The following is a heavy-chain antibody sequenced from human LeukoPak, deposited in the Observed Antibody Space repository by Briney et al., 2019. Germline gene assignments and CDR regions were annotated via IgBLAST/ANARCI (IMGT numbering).Heavy chain of an antibody. V-gene: IGHV4-59*12. D-gene: IGHD6-13*01. Sequence: PSETLSLTCTVSGGSINTYYWSWIRQPPGKGLEWIGYIYYSGSTNYNPSLKSRVTISVDTSKNQFSLKLSSVTAADTAVYYCASKTYLAAYQFDYWGQGTLVTVSS. CDR3: ASKTYLAAYQFDY. CDR1: GGSINTYY. CDR2: IYYSGST. J-gene: IGHJ4*02.